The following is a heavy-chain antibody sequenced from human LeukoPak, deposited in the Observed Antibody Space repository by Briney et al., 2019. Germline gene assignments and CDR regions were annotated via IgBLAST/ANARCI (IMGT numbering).Heavy chain of an antibody. CDR3: ARAYCSDGVCYPYFDR. CDR1: GFTFSSYA. J-gene: IGHJ4*02. CDR2: INSDGSST. D-gene: IGHD2-15*01. Sequence: GGSLRLSCAASGFTFSSYAMNWVRQAPGKGLVWVSRINSDGSSTNYADSVKGRFTISRDNAKNTLYLQTNSLRAEDTAVYHCARAYCSDGVCYPYFDRWGQGTLVTVSS. V-gene: IGHV3-74*01.